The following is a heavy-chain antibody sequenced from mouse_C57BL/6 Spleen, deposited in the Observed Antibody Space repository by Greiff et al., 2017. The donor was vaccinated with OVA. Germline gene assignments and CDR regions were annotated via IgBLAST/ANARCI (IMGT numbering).Heavy chain of an antibody. Sequence: EVKVEESGEGLVKPGGSLKLSCAASGFTFSSYAMSWVRQTPEKRLEWVAYISSGGDYIYYADTVKGRFTISRDNARNTLYLQMSSLKSEDTAMYYCTRGRYYGSSYFYYFDYWGQGTTLTVSS. D-gene: IGHD1-1*01. J-gene: IGHJ2*01. CDR2: ISSGGDYI. CDR1: GFTFSSYA. CDR3: TRGRYYGSSYFYYFDY. V-gene: IGHV5-9-1*02.